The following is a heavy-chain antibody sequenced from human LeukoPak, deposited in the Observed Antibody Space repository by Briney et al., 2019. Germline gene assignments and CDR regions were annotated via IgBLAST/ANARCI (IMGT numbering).Heavy chain of an antibody. V-gene: IGHV4-4*07. J-gene: IGHJ6*02. Sequence: PSETLSLTCTVSGGSISSYYWSWIRQPAGKGLEWIGRIYTSGSTNYNPSLKSRVTMSVDTSKNQFSLKLSSVTAADTAVYYCARGRGGYCSSTSCYYYYGMDVWGQGTTVTVSS. D-gene: IGHD2-2*01. CDR2: IYTSGST. CDR1: GGSISSYY. CDR3: ARGRGGYCSSTSCYYYYGMDV.